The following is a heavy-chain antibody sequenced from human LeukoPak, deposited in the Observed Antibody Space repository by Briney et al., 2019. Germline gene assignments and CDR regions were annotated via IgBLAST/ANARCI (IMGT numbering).Heavy chain of an antibody. D-gene: IGHD2-15*01. CDR2: ISGSGGNT. Sequence: GGSLRLSCAASEFTFNNYWMSWVRQAPGKGLEWVSDISGSGGNTYYADSVKGRFTISRDNSKNTLYLQMNSLRAEDTAVYYCAKAGAVVVVAAKYFDYWGQGTLVTVSS. V-gene: IGHV3-23*01. CDR1: EFTFNNYW. J-gene: IGHJ4*02. CDR3: AKAGAVVVVAAKYFDY.